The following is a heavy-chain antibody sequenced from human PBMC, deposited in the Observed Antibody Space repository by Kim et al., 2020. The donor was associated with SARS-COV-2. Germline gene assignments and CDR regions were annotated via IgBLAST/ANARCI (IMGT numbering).Heavy chain of an antibody. D-gene: IGHD3-10*01. CDR1: GGSISSGGYY. Sequence: SETLSLTCTVSGGSISSGGYYWSWIRQHPGKGLEWIGYIYYSGSTYYNPSLKSRVTISVDTSKNQFSLKLSSVTAADTAVYYCVRALAEFRELLSRLGYYMDVWGKGTTVTVSS. J-gene: IGHJ6*03. CDR3: VRALAEFRELLSRLGYYMDV. V-gene: IGHV4-31*03. CDR2: IYYSGST.